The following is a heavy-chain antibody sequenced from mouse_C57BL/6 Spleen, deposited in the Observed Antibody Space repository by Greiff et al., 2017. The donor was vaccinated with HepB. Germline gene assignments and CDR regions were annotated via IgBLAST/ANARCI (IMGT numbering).Heavy chain of an antibody. CDR1: GYTFTDYN. V-gene: IGHV1-18*01. CDR2: INPNNGGT. J-gene: IGHJ3*01. CDR3: ARRNYGSSGFAY. Sequence: EVQLQQSGPELVKPGASVKIPCKASGYTFTDYNMDWVKQSHGKSLEWIGDINPNNGGTIYNQKFKGKATLTVDNSSSTAYMELRSLTSEDTAVYYCARRNYGSSGFAYWGQGTLVTVSA. D-gene: IGHD1-1*01.